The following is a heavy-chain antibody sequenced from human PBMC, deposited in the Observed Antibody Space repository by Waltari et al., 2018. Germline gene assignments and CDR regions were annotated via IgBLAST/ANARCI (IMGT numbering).Heavy chain of an antibody. D-gene: IGHD2-15*01. Sequence: QLQLQASGPGLVKPSGTLSLTCAVSDDSMRDSFWWSWVRQAPGKGLEWIGQVHPSGRTNYNPSFASRVTISLDTSINQFSLKLTSAAAADTAVYYCARDRGRGLYLESWGQGALITVSP. CDR1: DDSMRDSFW. CDR3: ARDRGRGLYLES. J-gene: IGHJ4*02. CDR2: VHPSGRT. V-gene: IGHV4-4*02.